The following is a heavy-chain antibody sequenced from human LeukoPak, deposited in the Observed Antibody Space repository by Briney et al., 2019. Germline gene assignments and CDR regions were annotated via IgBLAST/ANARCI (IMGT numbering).Heavy chain of an antibody. CDR3: ATTEAVAGTRDWFDP. CDR2: FDPEDGET. D-gene: IGHD6-19*01. J-gene: IGHJ5*02. Sequence: ASVKVSCKVSGYTLTELSMHWVRQAPGKGLEWMGGFDPEDGETIYAQKFQGRVTMTEDTSTDTAYMELSSLRSEDTAVYYCATTEAVAGTRDWFDPWSQGTLVTVSS. V-gene: IGHV1-24*01. CDR1: GYTLTELS.